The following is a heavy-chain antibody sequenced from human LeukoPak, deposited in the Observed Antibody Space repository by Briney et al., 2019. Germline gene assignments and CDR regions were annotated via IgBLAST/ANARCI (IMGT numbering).Heavy chain of an antibody. V-gene: IGHV1-24*01. CDR3: ARVRGYYASSDYSDY. J-gene: IGHJ4*02. CDR1: GYTLTELS. CDR2: FDPEDGET. D-gene: IGHD3-22*01. Sequence: GASVKVSCKVSGYTLTELSMHWVRQAPGKGLEWMGGFDPEDGETIYAQKFQGRVTMTIDTSTTTAYMELRSLTSDDTAVYYCARVRGYYASSDYSDYWGQGTLVTVSS.